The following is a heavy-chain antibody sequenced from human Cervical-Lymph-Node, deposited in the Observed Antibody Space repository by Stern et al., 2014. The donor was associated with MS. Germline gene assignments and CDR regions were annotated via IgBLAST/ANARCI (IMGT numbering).Heavy chain of an antibody. D-gene: IGHD1-7*01. CDR3: ARAVRELGT. CDR1: GFTFSNYW. V-gene: IGHV3-7*01. J-gene: IGHJ5*02. Sequence: EVQLVQSGGGLVQPGESLRLSCAVSGFTFSNYWMNWVRQAPGKGLEWVASIKTDGSEKSYVGSLKGRFTISRDNSKNSLYLQRNTLRAEDTAVYYFARAVRELGTWGQGTLVTVSS. CDR2: IKTDGSEK.